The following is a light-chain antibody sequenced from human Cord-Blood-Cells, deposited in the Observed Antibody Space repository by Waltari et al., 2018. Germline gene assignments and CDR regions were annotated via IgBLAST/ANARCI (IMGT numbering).Light chain of an antibody. CDR1: QSISSY. CDR3: QQNYSSPMYS. J-gene: IGKJ2*03. V-gene: IGKV1-39*01. Sequence: DLQMRPPESTLSAFVGQSVTIICRASQSISSYLNWYQQKPGKAPKLLIYAASNLQSGVPYRFSGSGSGTDFTLTISSLQPEDFATYYCQQNYSSPMYSFGQGTKLEIK. CDR2: AAS.